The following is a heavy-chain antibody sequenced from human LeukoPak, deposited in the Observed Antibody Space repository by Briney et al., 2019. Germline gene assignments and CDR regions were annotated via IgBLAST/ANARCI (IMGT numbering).Heavy chain of an antibody. CDR1: GFTFNDYY. V-gene: IGHV3-11*04. J-gene: IGHJ4*02. D-gene: IGHD3-22*01. Sequence: PGGSLRLSCEASGFTFNDYYMRWIRQAPGKGLERVSLITRNGTTNCHADSVKGRFTISRDNAKNSLYLYMNSLRDDDTAVYYCAIQMTMIVVVPYFDYCGQGALVTVPA. CDR2: ITRNGTTN. CDR3: AIQMTMIVVVPYFDY.